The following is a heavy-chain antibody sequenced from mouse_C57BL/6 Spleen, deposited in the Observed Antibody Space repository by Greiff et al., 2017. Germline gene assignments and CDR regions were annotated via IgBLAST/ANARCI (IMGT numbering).Heavy chain of an antibody. V-gene: IGHV1-4*01. D-gene: IGHD2-5*01. CDR2: INPSSGYT. CDR3: ASAHYSNYGYAMGY. CDR1: GSTFTNYT. J-gene: IGHJ4*01. Sequence: VLLVQSGAELARPGASVKMSCKASGSTFTNYTMHWVKQRPEQGLEWIGYINPSSGYTKYNQKFQDKATLTAYKSSSTAYMQLSSLTSEDSAVYYCASAHYSNYGYAMGYWGQGTSVTVSS.